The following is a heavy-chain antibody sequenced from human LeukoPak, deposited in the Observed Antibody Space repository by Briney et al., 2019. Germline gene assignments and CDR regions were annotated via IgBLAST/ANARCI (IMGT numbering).Heavy chain of an antibody. CDR2: IYSDRRT. V-gene: IGHV3-53*01. CDR3: ARCGSDYDGGAFDI. J-gene: IGHJ3*02. D-gene: IGHD2-21*02. CDR1: GFSVRSHY. Sequence: QPGGSLRLSCAAPGFSVRSHYMSWVRQAPGKGLEWVAVIYSDRRTHYGDSVKGRFTISRDNSNNTLHLQMNSLRGEDTAVYYCARCGSDYDGGAFDIWGQGTVVTVSS.